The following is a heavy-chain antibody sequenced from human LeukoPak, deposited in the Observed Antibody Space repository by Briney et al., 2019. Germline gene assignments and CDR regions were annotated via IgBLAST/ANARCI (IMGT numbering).Heavy chain of an antibody. V-gene: IGHV3-49*03. CDR2: IRSKAYGGTT. CDR3: TRDQGIAAATTADYYGMDV. D-gene: IGHD6-13*01. J-gene: IGHJ6*02. CDR1: GFTFGEYA. Sequence: GGSLRLSCTASGFTFGEYAMSWLRQAPGKGLEWVGFIRSKAYGGTTEYAASVKGRFTISRDDSKSIAYLQMNSLKTEDTAVYHCTRDQGIAAATTADYYGMDVWGQGTTVTVSS.